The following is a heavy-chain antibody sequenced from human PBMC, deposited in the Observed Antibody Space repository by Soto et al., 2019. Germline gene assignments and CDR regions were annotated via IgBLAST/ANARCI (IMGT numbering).Heavy chain of an antibody. CDR1: GYTFTSYG. Sequence: ASVKVSCEASGYTFTSYGISWVRQAPGQGLEWMGWISAYNGNTNYAQKLQGRVTMTTDTSTSTAYMELRNLRSDDTAVYYCARDGWELPYYGMDVWGQGTTVTVSS. CDR3: ARDGWELPYYGMDV. D-gene: IGHD1-26*01. J-gene: IGHJ6*02. V-gene: IGHV1-18*01. CDR2: ISAYNGNT.